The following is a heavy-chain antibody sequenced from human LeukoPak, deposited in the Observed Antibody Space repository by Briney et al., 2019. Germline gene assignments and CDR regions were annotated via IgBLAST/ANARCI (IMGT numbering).Heavy chain of an antibody. J-gene: IGHJ4*02. CDR1: GFTFGDYA. D-gene: IGHD3-22*01. V-gene: IGHV3-49*04. CDR3: TRGGFTYYYDSSGMIDY. CDR2: IRSKAYGGTT. Sequence: GGSLRLSCTASGFTFGDYAMSWVRQAPGKGLEWVGFIRSKAYGGTTEYAASVKGRFTISRDDSKSIAYLQMNSLKTEDTAVYYCTRGGFTYYYDSSGMIDYWGQGTLVTVSS.